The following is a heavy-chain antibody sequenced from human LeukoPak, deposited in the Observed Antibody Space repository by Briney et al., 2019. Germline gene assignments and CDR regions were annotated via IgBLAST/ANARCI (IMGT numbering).Heavy chain of an antibody. CDR3: ARVPTVTFFDY. CDR2: INYSGST. CDR1: GGSISSSIYY. Sequence: SETLSLTCTVSGGSISSSIYYWGWIRQPPGKGLEWMGSINYSGSTYHNPSLKSRVTISVDTSKNQFSLKLSSVTAADTAVYYCARVPTVTFFDYWGQGTLVTVSS. D-gene: IGHD4-17*01. J-gene: IGHJ4*02. V-gene: IGHV4-39*07.